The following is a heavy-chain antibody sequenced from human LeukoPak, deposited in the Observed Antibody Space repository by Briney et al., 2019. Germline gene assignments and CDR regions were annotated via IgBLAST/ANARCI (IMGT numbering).Heavy chain of an antibody. CDR3: ARSDYGADPSYDAFDI. J-gene: IGHJ3*02. CDR1: SASMSTYY. D-gene: IGHD4-17*01. Sequence: SETLSLTCTVSSASMSTYYWSWIRQPAGGALEWVGRINPRGGVNYSPSLKSRISLSLDTSKNQFSLKLTTVTAADTALYYCARSDYGADPSYDAFDIWGQGTMVTVSS. CDR2: INPRGGV. V-gene: IGHV4-4*07.